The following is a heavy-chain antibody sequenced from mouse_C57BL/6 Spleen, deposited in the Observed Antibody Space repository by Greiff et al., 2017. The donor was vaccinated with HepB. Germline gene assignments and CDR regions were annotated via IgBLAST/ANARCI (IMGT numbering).Heavy chain of an antibody. CDR1: GYAFSSYW. CDR2: IYPGDGDT. J-gene: IGHJ4*01. D-gene: IGHD1-1*01. Sequence: QVQLKESGAELVKPGASVKISCKASGYAFSSYWMNWVKQRPGKGLEWIGQIYPGDGDTNYNGKFKGKATLTADKSSSTAYMQLSSLTSEDSAVYFCARLRFPTMDYWGQGTSVTVSS. V-gene: IGHV1-80*01. CDR3: ARLRFPTMDY.